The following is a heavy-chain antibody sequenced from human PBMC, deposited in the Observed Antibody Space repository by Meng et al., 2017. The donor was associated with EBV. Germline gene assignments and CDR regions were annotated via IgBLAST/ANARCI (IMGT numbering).Heavy chain of an antibody. CDR1: GGSISSSSYY. CDR2: IYYSGST. Sequence: QLQLQESGPGLVKPSETLSLTCTVSGGSISSSSYYWGWIRQPPGKGLEWIGSIYYSGSTYYNPSLKSRVTISVDTSKNQFSLKLSSVTAADTAVYYCARGSYGSGSYFDYWGQGTLVTVVS. D-gene: IGHD3-10*01. CDR3: ARGSYGSGSYFDY. V-gene: IGHV4-39*07. J-gene: IGHJ4*02.